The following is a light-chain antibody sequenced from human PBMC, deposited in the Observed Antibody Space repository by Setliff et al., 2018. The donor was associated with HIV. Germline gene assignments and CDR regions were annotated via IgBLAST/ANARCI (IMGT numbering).Light chain of an antibody. CDR2: QAT. V-gene: IGLV2-23*01. J-gene: IGLJ1*01. Sequence: QSVLAQPASVSGSPGQSITISCTGTSNDVGRYDLVSWYQQHPARAPKLIIYQATRRPSGVSNRFSGSKSGNVASLTISGLQAEDEADYYCCSNTGSNTFVFETGTKV. CDR3: CSNTGSNTFV. CDR1: SNDVGRYDL.